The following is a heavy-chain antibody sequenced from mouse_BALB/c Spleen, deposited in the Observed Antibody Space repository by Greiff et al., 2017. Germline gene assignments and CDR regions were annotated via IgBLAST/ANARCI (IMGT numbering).Heavy chain of an antibody. J-gene: IGHJ4*01. CDR1: GFNIKDTY. CDR3: ASGGYSTPYAMDY. V-gene: IGHV14-3*02. D-gene: IGHD2-3*01. Sequence: EVQLQQSGAELVKPGASVKLSCTASGFNIKDTYMHWVKQRPEQGLEWIGRIDPANGNTKYDPKFQGKATITADTSSNTAYLQLSSLTSEDTAVYYCASGGYSTPYAMDYWGQGTSVTVSS. CDR2: IDPANGNT.